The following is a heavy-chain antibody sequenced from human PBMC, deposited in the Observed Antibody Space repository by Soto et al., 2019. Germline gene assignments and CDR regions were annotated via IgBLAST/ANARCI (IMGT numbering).Heavy chain of an antibody. CDR1: GFTFSNAW. J-gene: IGHJ6*02. V-gene: IGHV3-15*07. D-gene: IGHD3-22*01. CDR2: IKSKTDGGTT. Sequence: GGSLRLSCAASGFTFSNAWMNWVRQAPGKGLEWVGRIKSKTDGGTTDYAAPVKGRFTISRDDSKNTLYLQMNSLKTEDTAVYYCTTAGPPVYYYDSSGYYPAWYYGMDVWGQGTTVTVSS. CDR3: TTAGPPVYYYDSSGYYPAWYYGMDV.